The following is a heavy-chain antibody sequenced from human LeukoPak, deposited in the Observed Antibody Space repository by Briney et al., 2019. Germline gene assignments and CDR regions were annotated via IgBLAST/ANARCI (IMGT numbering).Heavy chain of an antibody. D-gene: IGHD6-19*01. CDR3: ARGRLKRVPFTKVAGALDH. J-gene: IGHJ4*02. CDR2: IGTYNGNT. CDR1: GYTFRNYG. Sequence: ASVKVSCKASGYTFRNYGITWVRQAPGQGLEWMGWIGTYNGNTDYAQKFQGRVIMTADTSTTTAHMELRSLRSDDTAVYYCARGRLKRVPFTKVAGALDHWGQGTRVTVSS. V-gene: IGHV1-18*01.